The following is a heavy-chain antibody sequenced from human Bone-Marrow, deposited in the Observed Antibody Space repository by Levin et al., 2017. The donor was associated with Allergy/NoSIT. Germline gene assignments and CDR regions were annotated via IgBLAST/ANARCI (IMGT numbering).Heavy chain of an antibody. V-gene: IGHV1-69*13. CDR1: GGTFSSHA. CDR2: IIPIFGTA. D-gene: IGHD3-10*01. Sequence: SVKVSCKASGGTFSSHAISWVRQAPGQGLEWMGGIIPIFGTANYAQKFQGRVTITADESTSTAYMELSSLRSEDTAVYYCARDGVRGNSDYYYGMDVWGQGTTVTVSS. CDR3: ARDGVRGNSDYYYGMDV. J-gene: IGHJ6*02.